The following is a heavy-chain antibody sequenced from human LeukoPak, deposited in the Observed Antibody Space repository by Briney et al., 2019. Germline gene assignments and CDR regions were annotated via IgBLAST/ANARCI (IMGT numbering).Heavy chain of an antibody. CDR1: GGSFSGYY. J-gene: IGHJ4*02. D-gene: IGHD3-3*01. CDR3: ARGILRFLEWSPSEFDY. Sequence: PSETLSLTCAVYGGSFSGYYWSWIRQPPGKGLEWIGEINHSGSTNYNPSLKSRVTISVDTSKNQFSLKLNSVTAADTAVYYCARGILRFLEWSPSEFDYWGQGTLVTVSS. CDR2: INHSGST. V-gene: IGHV4-34*01.